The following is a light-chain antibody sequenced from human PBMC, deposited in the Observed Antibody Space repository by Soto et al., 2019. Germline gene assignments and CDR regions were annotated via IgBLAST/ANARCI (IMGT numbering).Light chain of an antibody. Sequence: DIQMTQSPSSLSASVGDRVTITCRASQGISNYLAWYQQKPGKVPRLLIYSVSNLESGVPSRFSGXXXGTXXTLTISSLQPGDVATYYCQKYDSAPVTFGGGTKVEIK. CDR1: QGISNY. CDR2: SVS. V-gene: IGKV1-27*01. CDR3: QKYDSAPVT. J-gene: IGKJ4*01.